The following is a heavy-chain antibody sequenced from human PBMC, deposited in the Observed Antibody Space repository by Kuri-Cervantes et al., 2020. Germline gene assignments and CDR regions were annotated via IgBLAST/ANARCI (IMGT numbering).Heavy chain of an antibody. D-gene: IGHD2-21*02. CDR1: GGSITSGGYY. CDR3: ARGRPVTANLKWFDP. Sequence: SETLSLTCTVSGGSITSGGYYWSWIRQHPGKGLEWLGSIYYSGNTFYNPSLKSRVTVSTDTSKNQFSLRLSSVTGADTAVYYCARGRPVTANLKWFDPWGQGTLVTVSS. J-gene: IGHJ5*02. CDR2: IYYSGNT. V-gene: IGHV4-31*03.